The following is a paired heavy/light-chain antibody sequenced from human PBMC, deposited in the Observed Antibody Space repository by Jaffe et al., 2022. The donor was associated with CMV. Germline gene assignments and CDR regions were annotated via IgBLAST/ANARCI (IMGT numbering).Heavy chain of an antibody. CDR3: ARDGATGAWDS. V-gene: IGHV3-33*08. CDR2: IWHDGRRT. CDR1: GFTFSNYG. J-gene: IGHJ4*02. D-gene: IGHD1-26*01. Sequence: QVQLVESGGGVVQPGRSVRLSCAASGFTFSNYGMHWVRQAPGKGLEWVAVIWHDGRRTDYADSVKGRFIISRDNSRNTLYLQMTSLGAEDTALYFCARDGATGAWDSWGQGTLVIVSS.
Light chain of an antibody. CDR3: QHYGSSRGT. J-gene: IGKJ1*01. CDR1: QSVSSTY. V-gene: IGKV3-20*01. Sequence: ETVLTQSPGTLSLSPGERATLFCRASQSVSSTYFAWYQQKPGQAPRLLISSASTRATGIPDRFSGGGSGTDFTLTITRLEPEDFAVYYCQHYGSSRGTFGQGTKVEIK. CDR2: SAS.